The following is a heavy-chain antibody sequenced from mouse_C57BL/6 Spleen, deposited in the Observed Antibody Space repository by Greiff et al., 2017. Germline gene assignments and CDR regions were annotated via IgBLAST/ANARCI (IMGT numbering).Heavy chain of an antibody. CDR2: IYPGDGAT. CDR1: GYAFSSSW. Sequence: QVQLKESGPELVKPGASVKISCKASGYAFSSSWMNWVKQRPGTGLAWIGRIYPGDGATNYNGKFKGKATLTADKSTSTAYMQLSSLTSEDSAVYFCARSYDYDDAMDYWGQGTSVTVSS. CDR3: ARSYDYDDAMDY. D-gene: IGHD2-4*01. V-gene: IGHV1-82*01. J-gene: IGHJ4*01.